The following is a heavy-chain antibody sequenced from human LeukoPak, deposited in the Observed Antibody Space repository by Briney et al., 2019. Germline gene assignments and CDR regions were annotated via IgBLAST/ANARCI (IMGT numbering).Heavy chain of an antibody. D-gene: IGHD1-26*01. CDR3: AKDHGSYSSVLDY. CDR2: ISYDGSNK. Sequence: PGGSLRLSCAASGFTFSSYGMHWVRQAPGKGLEWVAVISYDGSNKYYADSVKGRFTISRDNSKNTLYLQMNSLRAEDTAVYYCAKDHGSYSSVLDYWGQGTLVTVSS. J-gene: IGHJ4*02. V-gene: IGHV3-30*18. CDR1: GFTFSSYG.